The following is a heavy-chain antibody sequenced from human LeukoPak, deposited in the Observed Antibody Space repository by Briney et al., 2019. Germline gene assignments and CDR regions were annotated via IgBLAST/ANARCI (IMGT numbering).Heavy chain of an antibody. CDR1: GFTFSSYA. CDR3: ARGFYCSGGSCYSYFDYYYYYGMDV. D-gene: IGHD2-15*01. CDR2: ISYDGSNK. J-gene: IGHJ6*04. Sequence: GGSLRLSCAASGFTFSSYAMHWARQAPGKGLEWVAVISYDGSNKYYADSVNGRSTISRDNSKNTLYLQMNSLRAEDTAVYYCARGFYCSGGSCYSYFDYYYYYGMDVWGKGTTVTVSS. V-gene: IGHV3-30*04.